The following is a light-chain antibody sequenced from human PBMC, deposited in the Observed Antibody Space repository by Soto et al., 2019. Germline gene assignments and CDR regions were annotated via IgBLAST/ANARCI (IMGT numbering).Light chain of an antibody. J-gene: IGLJ3*02. CDR2: END. V-gene: IGLV1-51*02. CDR3: GTLDNRLSVRV. Sequence: QSVLTQPPSVSAAPGQKVTISCSGSSSNIGNNYVSWYQQVPGTAPKLLISENDKRPSGIPDRFSGSKSGTSATLDITGLQTGDEADYYCGTLDNRLSVRVFGGGTKLTVL. CDR1: SSNIGNNY.